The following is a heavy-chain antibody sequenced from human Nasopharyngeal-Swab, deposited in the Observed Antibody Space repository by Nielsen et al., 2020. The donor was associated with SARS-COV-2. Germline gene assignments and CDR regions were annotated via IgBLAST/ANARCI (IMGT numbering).Heavy chain of an antibody. CDR1: GFTFSSYG. D-gene: IGHD6-19*01. V-gene: IGHV3-33*01. J-gene: IGHJ6*02. CDR3: ARDEAVAQLSYYGMDV. Sequence: GESLKISCAASGFTFSSYGMHWVRQAPGKGLERVAVIWYDGSNKYYADSVKGRFTISRDNSKNTLYLQMNSLRAEDTAAYYCARDEAVAQLSYYGMDVWGQGTTVTVSS. CDR2: IWYDGSNK.